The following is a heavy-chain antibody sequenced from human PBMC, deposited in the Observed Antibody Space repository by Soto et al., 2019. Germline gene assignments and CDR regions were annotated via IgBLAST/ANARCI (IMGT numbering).Heavy chain of an antibody. Sequence: GGSLRLSCAASRFTFSSYAMTWVRQAPGKGLEWVSGISDSGTSTYYADSVKGRFTVSRDNSKNTLYLQMSSLRVEDTAIYYCAKPADSSGWYYFDYWGQGTLVNVSS. V-gene: IGHV3-23*01. J-gene: IGHJ4*02. D-gene: IGHD6-19*01. CDR1: RFTFSSYA. CDR2: ISDSGTST. CDR3: AKPADSSGWYYFDY.